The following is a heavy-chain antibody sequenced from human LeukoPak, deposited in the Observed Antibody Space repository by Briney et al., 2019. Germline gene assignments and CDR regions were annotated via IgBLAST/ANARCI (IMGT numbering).Heavy chain of an antibody. Sequence: ASVKVSCKASGYTFTDFGISWVRQAPGQGPEWMGWISAYNGDIIYGQKFQGRVTLTRNTSISTANMELSSLRSEDTAVYYCTRGGPVAGTHKYFQHWGQGTLVTVSS. J-gene: IGHJ1*01. CDR2: ISAYNGDI. CDR1: GYTFTDFG. D-gene: IGHD6-19*01. CDR3: TRGGPVAGTHKYFQH. V-gene: IGHV1-18*01.